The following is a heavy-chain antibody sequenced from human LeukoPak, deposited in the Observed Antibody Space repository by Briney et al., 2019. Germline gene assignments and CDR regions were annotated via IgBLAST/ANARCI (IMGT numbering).Heavy chain of an antibody. J-gene: IGHJ5*02. Sequence: SETLSLTCTVSGGSVSPYYWSWIRQRPGKGLEWVGIIYSSWTTYYNPSLTSRVTISIDTSKNQFSLKLTSVTAADTAVYYCARSVTGANNWFDPWGQGTLVTVSS. CDR1: GGSVSPYY. D-gene: IGHD1-20*01. V-gene: IGHV4-4*09. CDR3: ARSVTGANNWFDP. CDR2: IYSSWTT.